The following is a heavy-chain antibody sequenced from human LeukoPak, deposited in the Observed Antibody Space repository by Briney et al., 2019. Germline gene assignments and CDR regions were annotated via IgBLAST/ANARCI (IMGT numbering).Heavy chain of an antibody. V-gene: IGHV1-8*01. CDR2: MNPNSANT. CDR1: GYTFNTYD. Sequence: ASVKVSCKASGYTFNTYDINWVRQATGQGLEWMGWMNPNSANTGYSQKFRGRVTMTRNTSISTAYMELNSLRSEDMAVYYCARGGLRWRDPFDIWGQGTLVTVSS. CDR3: ARGGLRWRDPFDI. D-gene: IGHD2-15*01. J-gene: IGHJ3*02.